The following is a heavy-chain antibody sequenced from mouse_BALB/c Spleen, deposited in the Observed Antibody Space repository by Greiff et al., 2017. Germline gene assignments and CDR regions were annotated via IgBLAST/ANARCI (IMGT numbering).Heavy chain of an antibody. V-gene: IGHV5-12-2*01. D-gene: IGHD2-4*01. J-gene: IGHJ4*01. CDR1: GFTFSSYT. CDR2: ISNGGGST. Sequence: EGHLVESGGGLVQPGGSLKLSCAASGFTFSSYTMSWVRQTPEKRLEWVAYISNGGGSTYYPDTVKGRFTISRDNAKNTLYLQMSSLKSEDTAMYYCARGITRYYYAMDYWGQGTSVTVSS. CDR3: ARGITRYYYAMDY.